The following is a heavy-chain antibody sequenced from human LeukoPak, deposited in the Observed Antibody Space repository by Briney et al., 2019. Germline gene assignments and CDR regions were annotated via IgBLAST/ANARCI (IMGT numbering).Heavy chain of an antibody. J-gene: IGHJ4*02. CDR2: ISGTGAIT. D-gene: IGHD6-19*01. V-gene: IGHV3-23*01. CDR3: AKETYNSGWFPDY. Sequence: GGSLRLSCAASGFTFSNYVMNWVRQAPGKGLEWVSVISGTGAITYYADSVKGRFTISRDNSKNTLCLQMNSLRAEDTALYYCAKETYNSGWFPDYWGQGTLVTVSS. CDR1: GFTFSNYV.